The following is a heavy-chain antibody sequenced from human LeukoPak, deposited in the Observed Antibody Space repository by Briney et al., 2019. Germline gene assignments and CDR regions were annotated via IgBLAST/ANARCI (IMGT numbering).Heavy chain of an antibody. V-gene: IGHV3-21*01. CDR1: GFTFSSYS. D-gene: IGHD3-22*01. CDR2: ISSSSSYI. J-gene: IGHJ4*02. CDR3: ARAGSSGYYYHFDY. Sequence: GGSLRLSCAASGFTFSSYSMNWVRQAPGKGLEWVSSISSSSSYIYYVDSVKGRFTISRDNAKNSLYLQMNSLRAEDTAVYYCARAGSSGYYYHFDYWGQGTLVTVSS.